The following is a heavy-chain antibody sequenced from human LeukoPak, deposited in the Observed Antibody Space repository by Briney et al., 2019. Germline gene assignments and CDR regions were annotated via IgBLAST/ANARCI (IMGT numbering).Heavy chain of an antibody. CDR3: ARDAYRYYYDSSGYYYGTYNDY. CDR2: TKPDGSAE. V-gene: IGHV3-7*01. CDR1: GFTFRNYW. J-gene: IGHJ4*02. Sequence: SGGSLRLSCAASGFTFRNYWMGWVRQAPGKGLEWVANTKPDGSAEYYADSVRGRFTTSRDNANNFLYLQMNSLRAEDTAVYYCARDAYRYYYDSSGYYYGTYNDYWGQGTLVTVSS. D-gene: IGHD3-22*01.